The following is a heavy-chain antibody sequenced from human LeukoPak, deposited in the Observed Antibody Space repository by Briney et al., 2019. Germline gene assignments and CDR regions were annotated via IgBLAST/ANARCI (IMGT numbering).Heavy chain of an antibody. CDR3: AREGYSGSCLDY. CDR2: ISNSGSTM. Sequence: GGSLRLSCAASAFIFNNYYMSWIRQAPEKGLECVSYISNSGSTMFYADSVKGRFTISRDNAKNSLYLQMNSLRAEDTAVYYCAREGYSGSCLDYWGQGTLVTVSS. V-gene: IGHV3-11*01. D-gene: IGHD3-10*01. J-gene: IGHJ4*02. CDR1: AFIFNNYY.